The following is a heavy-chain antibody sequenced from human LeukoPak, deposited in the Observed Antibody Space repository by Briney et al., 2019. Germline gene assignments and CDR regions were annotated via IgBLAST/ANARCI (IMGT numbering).Heavy chain of an antibody. J-gene: IGHJ2*01. CDR2: IYYSGST. V-gene: IGHV4-39*01. Sequence: SETLSLTCTVSGGSISSGSYYWGWIRQPPGKGLEWIGSIYYSGSTYYNPSLKSRVTISVDTSKNQFSLQLRSLTAPDTAVYYCARGPMTTRYFDLWGRGALVTVSS. CDR1: GGSISSGSYY. CDR3: ARGPMTTRYFDL. D-gene: IGHD4-11*01.